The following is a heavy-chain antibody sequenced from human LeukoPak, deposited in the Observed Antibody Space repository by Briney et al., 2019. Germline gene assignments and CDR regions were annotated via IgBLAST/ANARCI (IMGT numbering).Heavy chain of an antibody. CDR3: ARPTTVGSLFDY. J-gene: IGHJ4*02. V-gene: IGHV3-7*01. Sequence: GGSLRLSCAASGFTFSDYWMSWVRQAPGKGLEWVANVKQDGSEKFYVDSVKGRFTISRDNAKNSLYLQMNSLRVEDTAVYYCARPTTVGSLFDYWGQGTLATVSS. D-gene: IGHD4-17*01. CDR1: GFTFSDYW. CDR2: VKQDGSEK.